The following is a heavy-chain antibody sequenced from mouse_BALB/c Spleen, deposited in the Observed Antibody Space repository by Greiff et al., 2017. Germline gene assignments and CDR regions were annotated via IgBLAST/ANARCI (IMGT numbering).Heavy chain of an antibody. CDR2: ISTYYGDA. V-gene: IGHV1S137*01. CDR1: GYTFTDYA. J-gene: IGHJ4*01. CDR3: AREGIYYGNGAMDY. Sequence: QVQLQQSGAELVRPGVSVKISCKGSGYTFTDYAMHWVKPSHAKSLEWIGVISTYYGDASYNQKFKGKATMTVDKSSSTAYMELARLTSEDSAIYYCAREGIYYGNGAMDYWGQGTSVTVSS. D-gene: IGHD2-1*01.